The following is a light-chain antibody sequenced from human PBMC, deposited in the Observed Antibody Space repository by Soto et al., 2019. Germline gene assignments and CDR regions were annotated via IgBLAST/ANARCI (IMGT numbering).Light chain of an antibody. V-gene: IGKV1-5*01. Sequence: DIQMTQSPSSLSTSVGDRVTITCRASESINGWLAWYQQKPGKAPKILIYDASKLERGVPSRLSGSGSGAEFTLTISSLQPDDLATYYCQQYSSYPLTFGGGTKVDIK. CDR3: QQYSSYPLT. CDR1: ESINGW. J-gene: IGKJ4*01. CDR2: DAS.